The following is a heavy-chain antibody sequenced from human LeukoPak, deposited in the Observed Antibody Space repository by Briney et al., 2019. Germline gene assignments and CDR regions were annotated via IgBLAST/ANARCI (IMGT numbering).Heavy chain of an antibody. Sequence: PGGSLRLSCAASGFTFSSHWMSWVRQAPGKGLEWVAIIKPDGSESYCVGSVEGRFTVSRDNTKNSLCLQMNSLRAEDTAVYYCARDTLSGVIIGPRMDVWGQGTTVTVSS. J-gene: IGHJ6*02. CDR2: IKPDGSES. CDR1: GFTFSSHW. V-gene: IGHV3-7*01. D-gene: IGHD3-3*01. CDR3: ARDTLSGVIIGPRMDV.